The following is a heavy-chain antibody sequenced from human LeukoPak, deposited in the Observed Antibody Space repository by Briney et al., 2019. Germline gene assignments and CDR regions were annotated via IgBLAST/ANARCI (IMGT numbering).Heavy chain of an antibody. CDR3: AKDLALDYDSSGYYLAGAFDI. V-gene: IGHV3-23*01. CDR2: ISGSGGST. CDR1: GFTFSSYA. D-gene: IGHD3-22*01. J-gene: IGHJ3*02. Sequence: PGGSLRLSCAASGFTFSSYAMSWVRQAPGKGLEWVSAISGSGGSTYYADSVKGRFTISRDNPKNTLYLQMNSLRAEDTAVYYCAKDLALDYDSSGYYLAGAFDIWGQGTMVTVSS.